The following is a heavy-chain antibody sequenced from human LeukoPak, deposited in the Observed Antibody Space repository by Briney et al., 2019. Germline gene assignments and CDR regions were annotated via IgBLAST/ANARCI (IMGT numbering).Heavy chain of an antibody. J-gene: IGHJ4*02. Sequence: GGSLRLSCAAPGFTFSNHAMSWVRQAPGKGLQWVSVISGGGRTTEYADSVKGRFTVSRDNSVNTLSLHMDSLRVEDTAIYYCAKNVVFTRYFDSWGQGTLVTVSS. CDR1: GFTFSNHA. CDR3: AKNVVFTRYFDS. V-gene: IGHV3-23*01. CDR2: ISGGGRTT. D-gene: IGHD2-21*01.